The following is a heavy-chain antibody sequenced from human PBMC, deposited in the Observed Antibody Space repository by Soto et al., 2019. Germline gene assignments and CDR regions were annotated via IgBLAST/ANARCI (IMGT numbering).Heavy chain of an antibody. Sequence: GGSLRLSCAASGFTFSSYAMHWVRQAPGKGLEWVAVISYDGSNKYYADSVKGRFTISRDNSKNTLYLQMNSLRAEDTAEYYCARDPDYDFWSGNGMDVWGQGTTVTVSS. J-gene: IGHJ6*02. D-gene: IGHD3-3*01. CDR3: ARDPDYDFWSGNGMDV. V-gene: IGHV3-30-3*01. CDR2: ISYDGSNK. CDR1: GFTFSSYA.